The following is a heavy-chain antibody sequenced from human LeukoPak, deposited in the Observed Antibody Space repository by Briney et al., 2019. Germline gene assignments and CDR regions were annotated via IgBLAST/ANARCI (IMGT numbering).Heavy chain of an antibody. CDR2: ISAYSDDT. Sequence: ASVKVSCKASGYTFNTYGISWVRQAPGQGLEWMGWISAYSDDTNYAQNLQGRVTMTTDTATSTTYMELRSLRSADTAVYYCARDGVIGSDLDYWGQGTLVTVSS. V-gene: IGHV1-18*01. CDR3: ARDGVIGSDLDY. D-gene: IGHD2/OR15-2a*01. CDR1: GYTFNTYG. J-gene: IGHJ4*02.